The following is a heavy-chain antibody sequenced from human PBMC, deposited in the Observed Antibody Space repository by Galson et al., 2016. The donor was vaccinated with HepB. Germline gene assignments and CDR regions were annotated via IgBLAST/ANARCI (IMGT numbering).Heavy chain of an antibody. Sequence: TLSLTCTVSGGSISSSGGYWSWPRQHPGKGLEWIGYSFYTGSTYYSQSLKSRVTISVDTSKNQFSLKLSSVTAADTAVYYCARSFGVVITWFDPWGPGTLVTVSS. CDR1: GGSISSSGGY. V-gene: IGHV4-31*03. CDR2: SFYTGST. D-gene: IGHD3-3*01. J-gene: IGHJ5*02. CDR3: ARSFGVVITWFDP.